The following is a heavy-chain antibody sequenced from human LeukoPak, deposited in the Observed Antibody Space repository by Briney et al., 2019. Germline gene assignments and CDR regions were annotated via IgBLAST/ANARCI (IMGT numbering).Heavy chain of an antibody. CDR1: GYTFTGYY. D-gene: IGHD3-10*01. Sequence: ASVKVSCKASGYTFTGYYMHWVRPAPGQGLEWMGWINPNSGGTNYAQKLQGRVTMTRDTSISTAYMELSRLRADDTAVYCCARALGGWFGELSSEFDYWGQGTLVTVSS. CDR2: INPNSGGT. J-gene: IGHJ4*02. V-gene: IGHV1-2*02. CDR3: ARALGGWFGELSSEFDY.